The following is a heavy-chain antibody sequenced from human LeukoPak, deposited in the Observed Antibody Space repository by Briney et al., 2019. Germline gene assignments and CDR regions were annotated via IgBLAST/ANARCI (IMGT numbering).Heavy chain of an antibody. CDR1: GYTFTGNF. D-gene: IGHD2/OR15-2a*01. CDR3: ARTRGTHISMAYLDY. CDR2: INPNNGDT. V-gene: IGHV1-2*02. J-gene: IGHJ4*02. Sequence: GSVKVSCKASGYTFTGNFVHWVRQAPGQGPEWMGWINPNNGDTNYAQKFQGRVSMTRDTSISTAYMELSSLRSDDTAVYYCARTRGTHISMAYLDYWGQGTLVTVSS.